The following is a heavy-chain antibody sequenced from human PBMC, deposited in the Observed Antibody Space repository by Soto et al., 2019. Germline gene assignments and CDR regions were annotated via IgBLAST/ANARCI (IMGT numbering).Heavy chain of an antibody. CDR2: VFYTGST. CDR1: GGSIISSHHY. CDR3: ARARATTAAAAIFDC. Sequence: PSETLSLTCTVSGGSIISSHHYWGWIRRPPGKGLEWIGSVFYTGSTHYNPSLKSRVIVSVDKSKNQFSLKLTSVTAADTAVYYCARARATTAAAAIFDCWGQRTLVTVSS. V-gene: IGHV4-39*07. D-gene: IGHD6-13*01. J-gene: IGHJ4*02.